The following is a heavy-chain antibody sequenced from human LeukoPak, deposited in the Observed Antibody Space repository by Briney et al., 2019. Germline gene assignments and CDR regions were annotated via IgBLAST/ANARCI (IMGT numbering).Heavy chain of an antibody. Sequence: GGSLRLSCAAAGFTFSSYGMHWVRQDPGKGLEWVAVIWYDGSNKYYAESVEGRFTISRDNSKNTLYLQMNSLRAEDTAVYYCARAYARDYPYYFDYWGQGTLVTVSS. J-gene: IGHJ4*02. CDR3: ARAYARDYPYYFDY. V-gene: IGHV3-33*01. CDR2: IWYDGSNK. D-gene: IGHD4-17*01. CDR1: GFTFSSYG.